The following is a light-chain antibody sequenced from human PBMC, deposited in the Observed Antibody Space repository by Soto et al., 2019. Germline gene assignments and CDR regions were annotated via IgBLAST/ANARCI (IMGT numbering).Light chain of an antibody. CDR2: EVS. CDR1: SNEIGLYSY. V-gene: IGLV2-14*01. CDR3: ASYARRSTLVE. J-gene: IGLJ2*01. Sequence: SSLTHPGSMSGSTGQSITISCTGTSNEIGLYSYVSWYQQHPGKPPKLVIYEVSSRSSRISNRFSASKSGNTASLTISWLQAEDEADYYCASYARRSTLVEFGGGTKGTVL.